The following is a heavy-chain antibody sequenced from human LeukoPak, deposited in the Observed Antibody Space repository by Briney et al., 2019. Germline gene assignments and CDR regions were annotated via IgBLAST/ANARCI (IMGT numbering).Heavy chain of an antibody. CDR1: GGSFSGYY. J-gene: IGHJ4*02. Sequence: SETLSLTCAVYGGSFSGYYWSWIRQPPGKGLEWIGEINHSGSTNYNPSLKSRVTVSVDTSKNQFSLKLSSVTAADTAVYYCAREFGYGSGSYDYWGQGTLVTVSS. CDR3: AREFGYGSGSYDY. CDR2: INHSGST. V-gene: IGHV4-34*01. D-gene: IGHD3-10*01.